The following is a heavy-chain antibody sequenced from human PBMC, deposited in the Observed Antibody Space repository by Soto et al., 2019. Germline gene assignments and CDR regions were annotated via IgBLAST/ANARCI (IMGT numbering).Heavy chain of an antibody. V-gene: IGHV4-34*02. CDR3: ARQGAVTVMFYYHGMDV. D-gene: IGHD2-21*02. CDR2: INHGGIT. CDR1: GGSFGGYF. J-gene: IGHJ6*02. Sequence: QVQLQQWGAGLLKPSETLSLTCDVYGGSFGGYFWSWIRQPPGKGLGWIGEINHGGITNYNPSLKSRITISVDTSKNQFSLKLSSVTAADAAVYYCARQGAVTVMFYYHGMDVWGQGTSVTVSS.